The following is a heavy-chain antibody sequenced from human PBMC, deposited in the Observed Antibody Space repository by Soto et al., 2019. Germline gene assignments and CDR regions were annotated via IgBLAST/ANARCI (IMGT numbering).Heavy chain of an antibody. Sequence: QVQLVQSGAEVKKPGSSVKVSCKTSGGTFSSYAISWVRQAPGQGLERRGEIIPIFGTANYAQKFQGRVTITADESTSTAYMELSSLRSEDTAVYYCARAGRIAAADTLSHNWFDPWGQGTLVTVSS. V-gene: IGHV1-69*01. D-gene: IGHD6-13*01. CDR2: IIPIFGTA. J-gene: IGHJ5*02. CDR1: GGTFSSYA. CDR3: ARAGRIAAADTLSHNWFDP.